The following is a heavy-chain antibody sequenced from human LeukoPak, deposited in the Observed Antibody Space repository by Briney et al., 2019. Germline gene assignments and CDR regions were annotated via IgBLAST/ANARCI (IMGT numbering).Heavy chain of an antibody. CDR3: ARQRNGALDY. V-gene: IGHV6-1*01. Sequence: SQTLSLTCAISGDSVSSNIPAWNWIRQSPSRGLEWLGRTYYRSRWFNDYAVSVKSRITINADTSKNQFSVQLNSITPEDTAVYYCARQRNGALDYWGLGTLVTVSS. J-gene: IGHJ4*02. D-gene: IGHD1-1*01. CDR1: GDSVSSNIPA. CDR2: TYYRSRWFN.